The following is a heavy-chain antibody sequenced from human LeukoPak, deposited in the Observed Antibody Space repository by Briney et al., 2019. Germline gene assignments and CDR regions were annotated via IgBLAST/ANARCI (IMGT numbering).Heavy chain of an antibody. V-gene: IGHV1-2*02. D-gene: IGHD3-9*01. CDR3: ARSPHILTGENFDY. CDR2: INPNSGGT. Sequence: GGSLRLSCVASGFTFDDYAMHWVRQAPGQGLEWMGWINPNSGGTNYAQKFQGRVTMTRDTSITTAYMEMSRLRSDDTALYYCARSPHILTGENFDYWGQGTLVTVSS. J-gene: IGHJ4*02. CDR1: GFTFDDYA.